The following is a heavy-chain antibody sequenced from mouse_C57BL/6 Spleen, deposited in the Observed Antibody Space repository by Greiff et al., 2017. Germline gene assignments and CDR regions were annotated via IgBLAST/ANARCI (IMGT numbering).Heavy chain of an antibody. J-gene: IGHJ3*01. CDR3: ARHETNYDYDGPPWFAY. CDR1: GYTFTEYT. Sequence: QVQLQQSGAELVKPGASVKLSCKASGYTFTEYTIHWVKQRSGQGLEWIGWFYPGSGSIKYNEKFKDKATLTADKSSSTVYMELSRLTSEDSAVYFCARHETNYDYDGPPWFAYWGQGTLVTVSA. D-gene: IGHD2-4*01. CDR2: FYPGSGSI. V-gene: IGHV1-62-2*01.